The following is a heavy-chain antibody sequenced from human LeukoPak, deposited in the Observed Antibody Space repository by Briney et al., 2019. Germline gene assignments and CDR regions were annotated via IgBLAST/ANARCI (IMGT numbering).Heavy chain of an antibody. CDR1: GFIFSSHG. J-gene: IGHJ4*02. CDR2: ISPSGDIT. Sequence: PGGSLRLSCAASGFIFSSHGMNWVRQAPGKGLEWVSGISPSGDITYYADPVKGRFTISRDNSKNTVYLQMDSLRFEDAAVYYCAQDLAYIRFDNRGQGTLVTVSS. V-gene: IGHV3-23*01. D-gene: IGHD1-1*01. CDR3: AQDLAYIRFDN.